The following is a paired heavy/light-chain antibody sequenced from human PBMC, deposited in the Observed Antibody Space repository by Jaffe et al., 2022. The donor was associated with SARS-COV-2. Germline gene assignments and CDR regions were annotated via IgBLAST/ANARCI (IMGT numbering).Light chain of an antibody. CDR3: QQGNSFPLT. CDR1: QGVSSW. CDR2: AAS. J-gene: IGKJ4*01. V-gene: IGKV1-12*01. Sequence: DIQMTQSPSSVSASVGDRVTITCRASQGVSSWLAWYQQKPGKAPKLLIYAASGLQSGVPSRFSGSGSGTDFTLTISSLQPEDFATYYCQQGNSFPLTFGGGTKVEIK.
Heavy chain of an antibody. V-gene: IGHV3-30*04. CDR3: ARDGPTAAGTSSPPRYRNYYYYMDV. CDR2: ISFDGNNN. D-gene: IGHD6-13*01. J-gene: IGHJ6*03. Sequence: QVQLVESGGGVVQPGRSLRLSCAASQFDFRSYAMHWVRQAPGRGLEWVAVISFDGNNNSYADSVKGRFSISRDNSRNTLFLQMNSLRPEDTAVYYCARDGPTAAGTSSPPRYRNYYYYMDVWGKGTTVTVSS. CDR1: QFDFRSYA.